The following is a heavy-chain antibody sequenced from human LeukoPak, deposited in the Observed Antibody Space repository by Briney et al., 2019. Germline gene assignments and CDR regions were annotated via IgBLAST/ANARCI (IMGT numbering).Heavy chain of an antibody. CDR1: GGSISSSSYY. CDR3: ASRLTEQLGFDP. Sequence: SETLSLTCTVSGGSISSSSYYWGWIRQPPGKGLEWIGSIYYSGSTYYNPSLKSRVTISVDTSKNQFFLKLSSVTAADTAVYYCASRLTEQLGFDPWGQGTLVTVSS. CDR2: IYYSGST. D-gene: IGHD6-6*01. J-gene: IGHJ5*02. V-gene: IGHV4-39*07.